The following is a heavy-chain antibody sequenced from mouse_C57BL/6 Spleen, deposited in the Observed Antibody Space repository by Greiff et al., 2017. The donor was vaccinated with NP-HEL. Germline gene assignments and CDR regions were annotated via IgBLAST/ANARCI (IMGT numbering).Heavy chain of an antibody. V-gene: IGHV1-15*01. CDR2: IDPETGGT. Sequence: VQLQQSGAELVRPGASVTLSCKASGYTFTDYEMHWVKQTPVHGLEWIGAIDPETGGTAYNQKFKGKAILTADKSSSTAYMELRSLTSEDAAVYYCTRYDYDYEFAYWGQGTLVTVSA. J-gene: IGHJ3*01. CDR1: GYTFTDYE. D-gene: IGHD2-4*01. CDR3: TRYDYDYEFAY.